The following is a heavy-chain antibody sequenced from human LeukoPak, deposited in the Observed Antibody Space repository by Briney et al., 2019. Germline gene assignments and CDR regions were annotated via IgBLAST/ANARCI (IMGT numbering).Heavy chain of an antibody. CDR2: INHSGST. D-gene: IGHD2-15*01. Sequence: NLSETLSLTCAVYGGSFSGYYWSWIRQPPGKGLEWIGEINHSGSTNYNPSLKSRVTISVDTSKNQFSLKLSSVTAADTAVYYCASLYCSGGSCLVDYWGQGTLVTVSS. CDR3: ASLYCSGGSCLVDY. V-gene: IGHV4-34*01. CDR1: GGSFSGYY. J-gene: IGHJ4*02.